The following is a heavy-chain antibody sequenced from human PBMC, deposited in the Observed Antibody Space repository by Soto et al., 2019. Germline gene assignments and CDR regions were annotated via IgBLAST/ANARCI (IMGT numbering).Heavy chain of an antibody. D-gene: IGHD5-18*01. J-gene: IGHJ4*02. CDR3: ARDQPGYSYGYGLGY. Sequence: GGSLRLSCAASGLTFSSYSMNWVCQAPGKGLEWVSSISSSSSYIYYADSVKGRFTISRDNAKNSLYLQMNSLRAEDTAVYYCARDQPGYSYGYGLGYWGQGTLVTVSS. V-gene: IGHV3-21*01. CDR1: GLTFSSYS. CDR2: ISSSSSYI.